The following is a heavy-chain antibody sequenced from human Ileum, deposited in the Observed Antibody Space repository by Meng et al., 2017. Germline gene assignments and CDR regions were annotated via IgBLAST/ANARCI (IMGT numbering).Heavy chain of an antibody. V-gene: IGHV4-34*01. CDR3: ARGNLEDRLKD. J-gene: IGHJ4*02. CDR1: GGSLSGYF. Sequence: SETLSLTCTVSGGSLSGYFWTWIRQSPAKGLEWIGEINHVGNTAYSPSLESRLTISGDTSNKQFSLKMSSVTAADTAVYFCARGNLEDRLKDWGQGTLVTVSS. D-gene: IGHD3-3*01. CDR2: INHVGNT.